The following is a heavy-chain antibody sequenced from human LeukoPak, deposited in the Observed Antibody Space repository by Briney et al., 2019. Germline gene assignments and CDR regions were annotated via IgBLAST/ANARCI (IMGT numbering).Heavy chain of an antibody. CDR1: GFTFSSYS. CDR2: ISSSSSYI. Sequence: GGSLRLSCAASGFTFSSYSMNWVRQAPGKGLEWVSSISSSSSYIYYADSVKGRFTISRDNAKNSLYLQMNSLRAEDTAVYYCARDRATMVRGVSLFDHWGQGTLVTVSS. V-gene: IGHV3-21*01. D-gene: IGHD3-10*01. J-gene: IGHJ4*02. CDR3: ARDRATMVRGVSLFDH.